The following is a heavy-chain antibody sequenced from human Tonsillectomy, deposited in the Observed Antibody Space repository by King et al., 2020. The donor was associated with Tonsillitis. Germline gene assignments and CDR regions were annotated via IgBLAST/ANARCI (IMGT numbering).Heavy chain of an antibody. J-gene: IGHJ4*02. CDR1: GFKFSNYG. D-gene: IGHD4-23*01. V-gene: IGHV3-30*18. CDR2: ISYDGTTK. Sequence: VQLVESGGGVVQPGRSLRLSCAASGFKFSNYGMHWVRQAPGKGLEWVAIISYDGTTKYYSDSMKGRFTISRDNSKNTLYLQMNSLRAVDTAVYYCAKNYGGNQYYLDYWGQGTLVTVSS. CDR3: AKNYGGNQYYLDY.